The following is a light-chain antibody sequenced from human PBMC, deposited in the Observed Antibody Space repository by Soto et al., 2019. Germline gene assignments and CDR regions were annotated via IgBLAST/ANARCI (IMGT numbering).Light chain of an antibody. CDR2: GAS. CDR1: QSVSRSY. Sequence: EIVLTQSPGTLSLSPGERATLSCRASQSVSRSYLAWYQQKPGQAPRLLIYGASSRATGIPDRFSGSGSGTDFTLTISRLEPEEFAVYYCQQYGSSTWTFGQGTKVEIK. V-gene: IGKV3-20*01. J-gene: IGKJ1*01. CDR3: QQYGSSTWT.